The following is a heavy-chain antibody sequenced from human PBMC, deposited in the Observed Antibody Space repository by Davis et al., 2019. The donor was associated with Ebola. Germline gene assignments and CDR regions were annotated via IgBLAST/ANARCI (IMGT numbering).Heavy chain of an antibody. D-gene: IGHD6-6*01. CDR3: ARWNFYSSSLDY. CDR2: IYYSGST. V-gene: IGHV4-59*01. Sequence: MPSETLSLTCTVSGGSISSYYWSWIRQPPGKGLEWIGYIYYSGSTNYNPSLKSRVTISVVTSKNQFSLKLSSVTAADTAVYYCARWNFYSSSLDYWGQGTLVTVSS. J-gene: IGHJ4*02. CDR1: GGSISSYY.